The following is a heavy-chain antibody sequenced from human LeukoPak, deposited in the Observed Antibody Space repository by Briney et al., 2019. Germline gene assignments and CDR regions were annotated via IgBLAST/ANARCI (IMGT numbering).Heavy chain of an antibody. D-gene: IGHD2-2*01. J-gene: IGHJ6*03. Sequence: ASVKVSCKASGYTFTNYGVSWVRQAPGQGLEGMGWINAYNGDTHYAQNLQGRLTMTTDTSTSMGFMELRSLRPDDTAVYFCARWGLVAPGTYYYYYMDVWGRGTTVTVSS. CDR3: ARWGLVAPGTYYYYYMDV. V-gene: IGHV1-18*01. CDR2: INAYNGDT. CDR1: GYTFTNYG.